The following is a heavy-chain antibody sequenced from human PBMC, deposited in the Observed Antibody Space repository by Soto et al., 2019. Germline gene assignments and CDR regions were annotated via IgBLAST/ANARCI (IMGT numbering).Heavy chain of an antibody. Sequence: QVQLQQWGAGLLKPSETLSLTCAVYGGSFSGYYWSWIRQPPGKGLEWIGEINHSGSTNYNPSLKRRVTISVDTSKNQFSLKLSSVTAADTAVYYCARATKVGYNWFDPWGQGTLVTVSS. J-gene: IGHJ5*02. V-gene: IGHV4-34*01. CDR3: ARATKVGYNWFDP. D-gene: IGHD6-13*01. CDR2: INHSGST. CDR1: GGSFSGYY.